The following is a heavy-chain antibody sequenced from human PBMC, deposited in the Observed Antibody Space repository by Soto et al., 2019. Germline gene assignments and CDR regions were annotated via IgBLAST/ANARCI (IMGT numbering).Heavy chain of an antibody. J-gene: IGHJ5*02. CDR2: IKQDGSEK. CDR3: ARDPGVVTIFGVVIIGWFDP. V-gene: IGHV3-7*01. D-gene: IGHD3-3*01. CDR1: GFTFSSYW. Sequence: EVQLVESGGGLVQPGGSLRLSCAASGFTFSSYWMSWVRQAPGKGLEWVANIKQDGSEKYYVDSVKGRFTISRDNAKNSLYLQMNSLRDEDTVVYYCARDPGVVTIFGVVIIGWFDPWGQGTLVTVSS.